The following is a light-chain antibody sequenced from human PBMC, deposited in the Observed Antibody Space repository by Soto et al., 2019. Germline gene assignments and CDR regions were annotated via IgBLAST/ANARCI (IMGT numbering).Light chain of an antibody. CDR3: QKYYNAPLT. J-gene: IGKJ4*01. CDR2: AAY. V-gene: IGKV1-27*01. CDR1: QDISTY. Sequence: DIQMTQAPSSLSASVGDRVTITCRARQDISTYLAWYQQKPGKVPKLLISAAYTLQSGVPPRFSGSGSGTDFTLTISSLQPEDVATYYYQKYYNAPLTFGGGTKVEIK.